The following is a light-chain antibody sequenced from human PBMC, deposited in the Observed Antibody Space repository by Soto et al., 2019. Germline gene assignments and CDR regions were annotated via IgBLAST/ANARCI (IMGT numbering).Light chain of an antibody. CDR1: QSIVSG. CDR3: QQYDSWPWT. V-gene: IGKV3-15*01. J-gene: IGKJ1*01. CDR2: GPS. Sequence: EIEMTQSPATLSVSPGERATLSCRASQSIVSGLAWYQQKPGQAPRLLIYGPSTRATGIPARFSGSGSGTEFTLTISSLQSEDFAVYFCQQYDSWPWTFGQGTKVEIK.